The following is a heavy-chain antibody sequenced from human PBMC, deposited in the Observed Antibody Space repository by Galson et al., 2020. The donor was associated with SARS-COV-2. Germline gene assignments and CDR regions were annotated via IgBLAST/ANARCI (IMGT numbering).Heavy chain of an antibody. D-gene: IGHD3-16*02. CDR3: ARGGAGGNVLGNYRYTFDY. CDR1: GGSIISGGYY. V-gene: IGHV4-31*03. CDR2: IYYSGST. J-gene: IGHJ4*02. Sequence: ETSETLSLTCTVSGGSIISGGYYWSWIRQHPVKGLEWIGYIYYSGSTYYNPSLKSRLTISVDTSKKQFSLNLNSVTAADTAVYYCARGGAGGNVLGNYRYTFDYWGQGILVTVSS.